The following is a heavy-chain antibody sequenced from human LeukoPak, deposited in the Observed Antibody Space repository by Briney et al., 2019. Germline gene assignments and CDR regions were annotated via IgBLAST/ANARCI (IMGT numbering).Heavy chain of an antibody. V-gene: IGHV4-39*01. CDR1: GGSISSSSYY. CDR2: IYYSGST. CDR3: ARHSADYGDFSNWFDP. J-gene: IGHJ5*02. Sequence: PSETLSLTCTVSGGSISSSSYYWGWIRQPPGKGLEWIGSIYYSGSTYYNPSLKSRVTISVDTSKNQFSLKLSSMTAADTAVYYCARHSADYGDFSNWFDPWGQGTLVTVSS. D-gene: IGHD4-17*01.